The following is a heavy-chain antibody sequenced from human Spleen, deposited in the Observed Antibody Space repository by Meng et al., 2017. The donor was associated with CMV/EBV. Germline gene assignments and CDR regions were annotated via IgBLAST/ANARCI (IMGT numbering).Heavy chain of an antibody. CDR1: GLTFNSYN. J-gene: IGHJ4*02. Sequence: ASGLTFNSYNTAWFRQPPGKGLVWVSSISFGITYKHYADSVKGRFTISRDNAKNSVFLQMNSLRAEDTAVYYCAREASGSHTTFDYWGQGTLVTVSS. CDR3: AREASGSHTTFDY. CDR2: ISFGITYK. D-gene: IGHD1-26*01. V-gene: IGHV3-21*01.